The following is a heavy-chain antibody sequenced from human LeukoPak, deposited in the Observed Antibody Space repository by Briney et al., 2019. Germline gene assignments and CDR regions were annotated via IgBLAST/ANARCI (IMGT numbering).Heavy chain of an antibody. D-gene: IGHD2-21*02. V-gene: IGHV4-4*07. CDR1: GGSISSYY. J-gene: IGHJ4*02. CDR3: ARALPSWTVLPPGGDSYFDY. Sequence: SETLSLTCTVSGGSISSYYWSWIRQPAGKGLEWIGRIYTSGSTNYNPSLKSRVTMSVDTSKNQFSLKLSSVTAADTAVYYCARALPSWTVLPPGGDSYFDYWGQGTLDTVSS. CDR2: IYTSGST.